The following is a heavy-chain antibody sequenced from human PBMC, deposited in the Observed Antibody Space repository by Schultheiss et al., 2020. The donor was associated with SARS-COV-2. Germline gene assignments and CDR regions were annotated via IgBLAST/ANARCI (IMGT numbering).Heavy chain of an antibody. CDR3: ARDYSRFLEWLPHASLGWFAP. V-gene: IGHV1-18*01. D-gene: IGHD3-3*01. Sequence: ASVKVSCKASGYTFTSYDFNWVRQAPGQGLEWMGWISTYNGNTNYAQILQGRVTMTTDTATSTAYMELRSLRSDDTAVYYCARDYSRFLEWLPHASLGWFAPCCQGTLVTVSS. J-gene: IGHJ5*02. CDR2: ISTYNGNT. CDR1: GYTFTSYD.